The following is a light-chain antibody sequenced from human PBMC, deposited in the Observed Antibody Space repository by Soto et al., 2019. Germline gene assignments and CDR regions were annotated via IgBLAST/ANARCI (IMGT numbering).Light chain of an antibody. Sequence: QSVLTQPPSASGTPGQRVTISCSGSNSNIGSYSVNWYRHLPGTAPKLLVFSDDQRPSGVPDLFSGSKSGPSASLAISGLQSEDEADYDCAAWDDSLNGPVFGGGTKLTVL. CDR3: AAWDDSLNGPV. CDR1: NSNIGSYS. J-gene: IGLJ2*01. CDR2: SDD. V-gene: IGLV1-44*01.